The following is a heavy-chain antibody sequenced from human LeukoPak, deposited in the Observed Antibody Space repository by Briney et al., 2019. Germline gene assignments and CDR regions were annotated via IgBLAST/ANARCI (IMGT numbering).Heavy chain of an antibody. J-gene: IGHJ4*02. CDR3: AKYGSGSYYNGLY. V-gene: IGHV3-23*01. Sequence: GGSLRLSCVASGFTFSDYYMSWIRQAPGKGLQWVSTISVSGGNTYYADSVKGRFTIPRDSSKSTLYLQMNSLRDEDTAVYYCAKYGSGSYYNGLYWGQGTLVTVSS. CDR1: GFTFSDYY. D-gene: IGHD3-10*01. CDR2: ISVSGGNT.